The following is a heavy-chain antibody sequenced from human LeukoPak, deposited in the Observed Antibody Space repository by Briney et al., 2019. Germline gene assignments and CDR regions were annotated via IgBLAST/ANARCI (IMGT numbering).Heavy chain of an antibody. Sequence: GGSLRLSCEVSGFTFSSYGIRWVRQAPGKGLEWVAVMWYTGDHKFYGDSVKGRFTISRDDSKNTVYLEMNSLRVEDAAVYFCARGSGSNHTHMDVWGKGATVTVSS. CDR1: GFTFSSYG. J-gene: IGHJ6*03. D-gene: IGHD3-10*01. CDR3: ARGSGSNHTHMDV. CDR2: MWYTGDHK. V-gene: IGHV3-33*01.